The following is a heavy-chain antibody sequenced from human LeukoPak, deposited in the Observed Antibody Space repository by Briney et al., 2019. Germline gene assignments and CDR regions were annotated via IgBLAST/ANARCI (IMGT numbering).Heavy chain of an antibody. CDR3: ARTYYYDSSGAIDY. J-gene: IGHJ4*02. CDR1: GFTFSSYG. CDR2: IWYDGSNK. D-gene: IGHD3-22*01. Sequence: PGRSLRLSCAASGFTFSSYGMHWVRQAPGKGLEWVAVIWYDGSNKYYADSVKGRFTISRDNSKNTLYLQMNSLRAEDTAVYYCARTYYYDSSGAIDYWGQGTLVTVSS. V-gene: IGHV3-33*01.